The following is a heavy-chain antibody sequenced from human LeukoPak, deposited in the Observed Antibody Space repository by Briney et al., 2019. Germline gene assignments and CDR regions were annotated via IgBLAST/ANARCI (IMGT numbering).Heavy chain of an antibody. CDR3: ARVESHPMVRGVIITIDY. D-gene: IGHD3-10*01. CDR1: GYTFTSYG. J-gene: IGHJ4*02. Sequence: ASVKVSCKASGYTFTSYGISWVRQAPGQGLEWMGWISAYNGNTNYAQKLQGRVTMTTDTSTSTAYMELRSLRSDDTAVYYCARVESHPMVRGVIITIDYWGQGTLVTVSS. V-gene: IGHV1-18*01. CDR2: ISAYNGNT.